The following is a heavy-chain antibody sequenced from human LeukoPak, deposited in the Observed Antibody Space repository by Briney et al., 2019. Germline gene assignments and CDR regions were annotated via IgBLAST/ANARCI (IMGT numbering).Heavy chain of an antibody. CDR2: ISGSGGST. V-gene: IGHV3-23*01. CDR1: GFTFSSYA. CDR3: AKGPIVVVPAAAFDP. J-gene: IGHJ5*02. D-gene: IGHD2-2*01. Sequence: PGGSPRLSCAASGFTFSSYAMSWVRQAPGKELEWVSAISGSGGSTYYADSVKGRFTISRDNSKNTLYLQMNSLRAEDTAVYYCAKGPIVVVPAAAFDPWGQGTLVTVSS.